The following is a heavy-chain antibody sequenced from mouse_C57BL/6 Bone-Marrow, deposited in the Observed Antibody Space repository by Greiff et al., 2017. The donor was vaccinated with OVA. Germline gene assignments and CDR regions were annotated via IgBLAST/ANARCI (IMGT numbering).Heavy chain of an antibody. CDR2: INPSSGYT. Sequence: QVHVKQSGAELARPGASVKMSCKASGYTFTSYTMHWVKQRPGQGLEWIGYINPSSGYTKYNQKFKDKATLTADKSSSTAYMQLSSLTSEDSAVYYCARPRLPYFDYWGQGTTLTVSS. CDR1: GYTFTSYT. J-gene: IGHJ2*01. D-gene: IGHD5-5*01. CDR3: ARPRLPYFDY. V-gene: IGHV1-4*01.